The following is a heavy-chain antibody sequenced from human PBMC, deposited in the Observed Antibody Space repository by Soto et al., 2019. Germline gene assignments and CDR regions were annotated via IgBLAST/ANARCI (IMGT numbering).Heavy chain of an antibody. V-gene: IGHV1-18*01. CDR1: GHTFTSYG. CDR2: ISAYNGNT. Sequence: ASVKVSCKASGHTFTSYGISWVRQAPGQGLEWMGWISAYNGNTNYAQKLQGRVTMTTDTSTSTAYMELRSLRSDDTAVYYCARSEEHMPWFDPWGQGTLVTVSS. CDR3: ARSEEHMPWFDP. D-gene: IGHD2-21*01. J-gene: IGHJ5*02.